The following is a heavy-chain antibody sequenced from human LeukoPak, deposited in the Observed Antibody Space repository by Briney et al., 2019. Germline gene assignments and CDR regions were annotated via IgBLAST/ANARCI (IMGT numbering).Heavy chain of an antibody. CDR2: ISYDGSNK. J-gene: IGHJ6*02. CDR1: GFTLSSYG. D-gene: IGHD6-19*01. CDR3: ARDLEIQNEQWLVRDKYYYYGMDV. Sequence: GRSLRLSCTAFGFTLSSYGMHWVRQAPGKGLEWVAVISYDGSNKYYADSVKGRFTISRDNSQNTLYLQMNSLRAEDTAVYYCARDLEIQNEQWLVRDKYYYYGMDVWGQGTTVTVSS. V-gene: IGHV3-30*03.